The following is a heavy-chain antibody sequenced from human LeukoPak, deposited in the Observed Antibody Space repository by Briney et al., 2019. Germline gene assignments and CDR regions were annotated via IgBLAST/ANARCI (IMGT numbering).Heavy chain of an antibody. J-gene: IGHJ2*01. CDR2: IYYSGRT. CDR3: ARGVSMIVVVIHDWYFDL. CDR1: GGSISSSSYY. V-gene: IGHV4-39*01. Sequence: SETLSLTCTVSGGSISSSSYYWGWIRRPPGKGLEWIGNIYYSGRTYYNPSLKSRVTISVDTSKNQFSLKLSSVTATDTAVYYCARGVSMIVVVIHDWYFDLWGRGTLVTVSS. D-gene: IGHD3-22*01.